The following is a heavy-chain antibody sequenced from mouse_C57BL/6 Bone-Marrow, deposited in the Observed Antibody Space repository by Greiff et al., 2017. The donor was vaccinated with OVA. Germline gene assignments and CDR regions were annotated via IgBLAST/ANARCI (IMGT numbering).Heavy chain of an antibody. D-gene: IGHD2-4*01. V-gene: IGHV7-3*01. Sequence: EVKLVESGGGLVQPGGSLSLSCAASGFTFTDYYMSWVRQPPGKALEWLGVIRNKANGYTTEYSASVKGRFTISRDTSKSIIYLQMNALRAEDTATYYCARFYSEYGFPYYWGQGTTLTVSS. CDR3: ARFYSEYGFPYY. J-gene: IGHJ2*01. CDR1: GFTFTDYY. CDR2: IRNKANGYTT.